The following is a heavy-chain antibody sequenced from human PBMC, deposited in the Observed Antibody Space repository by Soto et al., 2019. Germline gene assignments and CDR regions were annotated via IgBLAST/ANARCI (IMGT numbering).Heavy chain of an antibody. V-gene: IGHV3-21*06. CDR1: GFTFSDEN. J-gene: IGHJ6*02. Sequence: PGGSLRLSCSASGFTFSDENMSWVRQVPGKGLEWVSGISGGGSYIFYADSVQGRFSISRDKPKNSLFLEMNSLRVEDTAVYYCARDWDCHSPSCFFPPHVWGQGTTVTVYS. D-gene: IGHD1-26*01. CDR3: ARDWDCHSPSCFFPPHV. CDR2: ISGGGSYI.